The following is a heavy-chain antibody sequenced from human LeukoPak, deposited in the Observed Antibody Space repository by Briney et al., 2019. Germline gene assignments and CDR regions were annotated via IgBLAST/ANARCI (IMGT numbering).Heavy chain of an antibody. Sequence: GESLRISCKGSGYSFNDYWIGWVRQMPGKGLEWMGIFYPDDSDTRYSPSFQGHVTISADKSLSTAYLHWSSLRASDTAMYYCARWQGGSGWYDAFDIWGQGTMVTVSS. CDR1: GYSFNDYW. V-gene: IGHV5-51*01. J-gene: IGHJ3*02. CDR3: ARWQGGSGWYDAFDI. CDR2: FYPDDSDT. D-gene: IGHD6-19*01.